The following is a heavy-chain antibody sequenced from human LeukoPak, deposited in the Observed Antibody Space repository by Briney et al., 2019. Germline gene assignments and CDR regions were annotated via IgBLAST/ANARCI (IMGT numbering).Heavy chain of an antibody. J-gene: IGHJ4*02. V-gene: IGHV4-34*01. CDR1: GGSFSGYY. CDR3: ARGTGGVPAALYYFDY. Sequence: SETLSLTCAVDGGSFSGYYWSWIRQPPGKGLEWIGAINHSGSTNYNPSLKSRVTISVDTSKNQFSLKLSSVTAADTAVYYCARGTGGVPAALYYFDYWGQGTLVTVSS. CDR2: INHSGST. D-gene: IGHD2-2*01.